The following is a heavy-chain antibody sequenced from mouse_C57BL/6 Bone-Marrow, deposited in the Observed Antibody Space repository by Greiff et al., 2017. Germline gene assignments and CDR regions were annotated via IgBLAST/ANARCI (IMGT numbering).Heavy chain of an antibody. D-gene: IGHD2-3*01. J-gene: IGHJ4*01. CDR2: IWPGGGT. CDR1: GFSFTSYA. CDR3: ARNGWLTILVYAMDY. V-gene: IGHV2-9-1*01. Sequence: QVQLQQSGPGLVAPSHSLSITCTVSGFSFTSYAISWVRQPPGKGLEWLGVIWPGGGTNYNSAPNSRLSISKDNSKSQVFLKMNSLQTDDTARYDCARNGWLTILVYAMDYWGQGTSVTVSS.